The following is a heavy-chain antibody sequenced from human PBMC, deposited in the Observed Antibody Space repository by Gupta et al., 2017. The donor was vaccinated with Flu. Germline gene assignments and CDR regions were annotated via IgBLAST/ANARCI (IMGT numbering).Heavy chain of an antibody. CDR2: ISGNGGGT. CDR3: AKLGFLEWSPHDY. CDR1: GFTFGTYA. D-gene: IGHD3-3*01. V-gene: IGHV3-23*01. Sequence: EVHLLESGGHLVQPGGSLSLSCTASGFTFGTYAMSWVRQAPGKGLEWVSAISGNGGGTYYTDSVKGRFTISRDNSKNTLYLQMSSLRAEDTAIYYCAKLGFLEWSPHDYWGQGTLVTVSS. J-gene: IGHJ4*02.